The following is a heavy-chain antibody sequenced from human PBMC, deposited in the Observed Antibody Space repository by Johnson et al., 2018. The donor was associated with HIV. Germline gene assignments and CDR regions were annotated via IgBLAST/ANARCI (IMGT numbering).Heavy chain of an antibody. D-gene: IGHD3-22*01. CDR2: ISSSGSTL. V-gene: IGHV3-11*01. J-gene: IGHJ3*02. CDR3: ARERVWYYDSSGDVAFDI. Sequence: QVQLVESGGGLVKPGGSLRLSCAASGFTFSDYYMSWIRQAPGKGLEWVSYISSSGSTLYYADSVKGRFTISRDNAKNSLYLQMNSLRAEDTAVYYCARERVWYYDSSGDVAFDIWGQGTMVTVSS. CDR1: GFTFSDYY.